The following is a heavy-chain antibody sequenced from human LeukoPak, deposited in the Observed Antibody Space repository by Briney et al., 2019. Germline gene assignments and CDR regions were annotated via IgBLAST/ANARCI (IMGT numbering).Heavy chain of an antibody. D-gene: IGHD3-3*01. CDR1: GGSISRYY. J-gene: IGHJ4*02. CDR2: IYTSGST. V-gene: IGHV4-4*07. CDR3: ARVANFWSGYYTFDY. Sequence: SETLSLTCTVAGGSISRYYGSWIRQPAGKGLEWIGRIYTSGSTNYTPSLKSRVTISVDTSKNQFSLKLSSVTAADTAVYYCARVANFWSGYYTFDYWGQGTLVTVSS.